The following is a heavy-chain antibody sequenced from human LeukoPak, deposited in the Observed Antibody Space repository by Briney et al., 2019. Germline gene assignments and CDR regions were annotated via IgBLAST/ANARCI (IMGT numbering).Heavy chain of an antibody. J-gene: IGHJ4*02. V-gene: IGHV3-23*01. D-gene: IGHD2-15*01. CDR2: TSSSDAGK. CDR3: AKAPVTSCRGAFCYPFDS. CDR1: GFSLSSYA. Sequence: GGSLRLSCTVSGFSLSSYAMSWVRRAPGKGLEWVSATSSSDAGKYYADSVRGRFTISRDNSRNTMYLQMNSLRAEDAAVYYCAKAPVTSCRGAFCYPFDSWGQGTVVTVSS.